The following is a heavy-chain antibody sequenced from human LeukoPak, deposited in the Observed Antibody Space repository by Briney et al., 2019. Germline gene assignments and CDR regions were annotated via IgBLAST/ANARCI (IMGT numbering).Heavy chain of an antibody. J-gene: IGHJ4*02. CDR1: GYTFTTYD. CDR2: MNPNNGNT. CDR3: ARGGSGSYSHY. V-gene: IGHV1-8*01. D-gene: IGHD1-26*01. Sequence: VASVKVSCKASGYTFTTYDINWVRQATGQGLEWMGWMNPNNGNTAYAQKFQGRVTMTRNTSISTGYMELSSLRSEDTAAYYCARGGSGSYSHYWGQGTLVTVSS.